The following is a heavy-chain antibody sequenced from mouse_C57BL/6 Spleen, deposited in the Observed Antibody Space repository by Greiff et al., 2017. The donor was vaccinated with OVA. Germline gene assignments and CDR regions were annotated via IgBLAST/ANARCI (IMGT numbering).Heavy chain of an antibody. CDR3: ARGDVDYAMDY. D-gene: IGHD3-3*01. CDR2: INPNNGGT. V-gene: IGHV1-18*01. Sequence: EVQLQQSGPELVKPGASVKIPCKASGYTFTDYNMDWVKQSHGKSLEWIGDINPNNGGTIYNQKFKGKATLTVDKSSSTAYMELRSLTSEDTAVYYCARGDVDYAMDYWGQGTSGTVSS. CDR1: GYTFTDYN. J-gene: IGHJ4*01.